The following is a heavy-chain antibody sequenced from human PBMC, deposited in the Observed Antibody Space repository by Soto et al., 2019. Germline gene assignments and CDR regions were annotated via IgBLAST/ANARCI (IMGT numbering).Heavy chain of an antibody. CDR1: GGSISRYY. CDR2: IYYSGST. D-gene: IGHD6-13*01. CDR3: ARASTRIAAAGRGRGRQAGRFDP. Sequence: SETLSLTCTVSGGSISRYYWSWIRQPPGKGLEWIGYIYYSGSTNYNPSLKRLVTISVDTSKNQFSLKLSSVTAADTAVYYCARASTRIAAAGRGRGRQAGRFDPWGQGTLVTVSS. V-gene: IGHV4-59*01. J-gene: IGHJ5*02.